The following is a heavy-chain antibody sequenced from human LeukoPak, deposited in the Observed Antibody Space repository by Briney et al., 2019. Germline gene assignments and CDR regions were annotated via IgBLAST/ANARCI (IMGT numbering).Heavy chain of an antibody. CDR1: GFTFSSHG. Sequence: GGSLRLSCAASGFTFSSHGMNWVRQAPGKGLEWVSGISGSGGRTYYADSVKGRFTISRDNSKNTLYLQMNSLRAEDTAVYYCAKLEMATPRYYFDYWGQGTLVTVSS. V-gene: IGHV3-23*01. D-gene: IGHD5-24*01. CDR2: ISGSGGRT. J-gene: IGHJ4*02. CDR3: AKLEMATPRYYFDY.